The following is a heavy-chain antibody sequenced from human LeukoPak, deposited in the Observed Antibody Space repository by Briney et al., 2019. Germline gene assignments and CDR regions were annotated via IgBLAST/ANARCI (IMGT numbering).Heavy chain of an antibody. V-gene: IGHV1-18*01. CDR1: GYTFTRYG. Sequence: ASVTVSYKASGYTFTRYGISWVRQAPGQGGEGMGWISAYNGNTKYAQKLQGRVTITTETSTSTAYIELRSLRSDDTAVYYCARSPGGGIAIDYWGQGTLVTVSS. CDR3: ARSPGGGIAIDY. CDR2: ISAYNGNT. D-gene: IGHD6-13*01. J-gene: IGHJ4*02.